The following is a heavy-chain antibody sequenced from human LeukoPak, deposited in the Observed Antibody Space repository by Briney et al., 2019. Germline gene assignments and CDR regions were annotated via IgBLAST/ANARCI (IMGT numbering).Heavy chain of an antibody. V-gene: IGHV3-21*01. D-gene: IGHD6-19*01. CDR1: GFTFSSYS. Sequence: PGGSLRLSCAASGFTFSSYSMNWVRQAPGKGLEWVSSISSSSSYIYYADSVKGRFTISRDNAKNSLYLQMNSLRAEDTAVYYCASLSLDSSGWYLSYWGQGTLVTVSS. CDR2: ISSSSSYI. J-gene: IGHJ4*02. CDR3: ASLSLDSSGWYLSY.